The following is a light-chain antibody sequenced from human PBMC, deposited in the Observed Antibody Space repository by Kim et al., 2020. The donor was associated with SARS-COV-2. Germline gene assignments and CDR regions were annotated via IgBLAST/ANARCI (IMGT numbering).Light chain of an antibody. CDR3: QQRDKWPFT. Sequence: LPPGETPTLSCRASHGVDTYLDWFQQKPGQAPRLLIYDASKRATGIPARFSGSGSGTDFTLTVSSLEPEDFAVYYCQQRDKWPFTFGPGTKVDIK. CDR2: DAS. CDR1: HGVDTY. J-gene: IGKJ3*01. V-gene: IGKV3-11*01.